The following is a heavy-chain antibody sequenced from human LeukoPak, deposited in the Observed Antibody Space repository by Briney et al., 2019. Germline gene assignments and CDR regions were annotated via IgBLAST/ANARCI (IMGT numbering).Heavy chain of an antibody. J-gene: IGHJ4*02. CDR2: ISYDGSNK. CDR1: GFTFSSYA. CDR3: ARDWAVAGTLD. D-gene: IGHD6-19*01. Sequence: GGSLRLSCAASGFTFSSYAMHWVRQAPGKGLEWVAVISYDGSNKYYADSVKGRFTISRDNAKNSLYLQMNSLRAEDTAVYYCARDWAVAGTLDWGQGTLVTVSS. V-gene: IGHV3-30-3*01.